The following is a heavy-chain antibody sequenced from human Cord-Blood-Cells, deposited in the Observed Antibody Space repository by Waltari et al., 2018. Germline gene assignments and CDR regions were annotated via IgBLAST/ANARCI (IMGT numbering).Heavy chain of an antibody. D-gene: IGHD3-10*01. V-gene: IGHV4-59*01. CDR3: ARFGDYFDY. Sequence: QVQLQESGPGLVKPSETLSLTCTVSGGSISSYYWSWIRQPPGKGLEWIGYIYYSGSTNYNPSLKSRVTISVDTSKNQFSLKLSSVTAAGTAVYYCARFGDYFDYWGQGTLVTVSS. CDR1: GGSISSYY. CDR2: IYYSGST. J-gene: IGHJ4*02.